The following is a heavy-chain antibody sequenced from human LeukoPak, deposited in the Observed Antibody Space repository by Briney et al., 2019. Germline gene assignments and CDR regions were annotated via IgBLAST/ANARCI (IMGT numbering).Heavy chain of an antibody. J-gene: IGHJ4*02. D-gene: IGHD4-17*01. V-gene: IGHV3-53*04. CDR2: IYSGGST. CDR3: ARGAYGEMSNYFDY. CDR1: GFTVSSNY. Sequence: GGSLRLSCAASGFTVSSNYMSWVRQAPGKGLEWVSVIYSGGSTYYADSVKGRFTISRHNSKNTLYLQMNSLRAEDTAVYYCARGAYGEMSNYFDYWGQGTLVTVSS.